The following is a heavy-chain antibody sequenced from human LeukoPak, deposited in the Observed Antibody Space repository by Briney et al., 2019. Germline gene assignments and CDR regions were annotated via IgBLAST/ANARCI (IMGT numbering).Heavy chain of an antibody. CDR3: ARDDTDIVVVPAGNRIAAAGTSCDY. V-gene: IGHV3-23*01. CDR1: GFTFSSYA. CDR2: ISGSGGST. D-gene: IGHD2-2*01. J-gene: IGHJ4*02. Sequence: PGGSLRLSCAASGFTFSSYAMSWVRQAPGKGLEWVSAISGSGGSTYYADSVKGRFTISRDNSKNTLYLQMNSLRAEDTAVYYCARDDTDIVVVPAGNRIAAAGTSCDYWGQGTLVTVSS.